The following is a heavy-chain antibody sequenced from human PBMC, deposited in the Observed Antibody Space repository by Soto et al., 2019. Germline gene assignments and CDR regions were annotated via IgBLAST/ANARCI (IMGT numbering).Heavy chain of an antibody. V-gene: IGHV1-58*01. CDR1: GFTFTSSA. D-gene: IGHD4-17*01. CDR3: ARLPWADYGGIFDP. J-gene: IGHJ5*02. Sequence: GASVKVSCKASGFTFTSSAVQWVRQARGQRLEWIGWIVVGSGNTNYAQKFQERVTITRDMSTSTAYMELSSLRFEDTAVYYCARLPWADYGGIFDPWGQGTLVTVSS. CDR2: IVVGSGNT.